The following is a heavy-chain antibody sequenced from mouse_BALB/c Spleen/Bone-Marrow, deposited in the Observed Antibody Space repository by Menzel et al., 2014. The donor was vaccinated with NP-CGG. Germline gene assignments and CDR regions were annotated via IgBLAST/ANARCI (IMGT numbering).Heavy chain of an antibody. CDR3: ARHDGYYAMDY. D-gene: IGHD2-3*01. Sequence: EVKLVGSGGGLVKPGGSLKLSCAASGFTFSSYAMSWVRQTPEKRLEWVATISSGGSYTYYPDSVKGRFTISRDNAKNTLYLQMSSLRSEDTAMYYCARHDGYYAMDYWGQGTSVTVSS. V-gene: IGHV5-9-3*01. CDR2: ISSGGSYT. J-gene: IGHJ4*01. CDR1: GFTFSSYA.